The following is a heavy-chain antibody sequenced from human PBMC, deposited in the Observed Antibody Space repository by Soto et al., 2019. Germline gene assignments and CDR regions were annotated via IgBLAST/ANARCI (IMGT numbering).Heavy chain of an antibody. CDR2: IYWDDDK. J-gene: IGHJ5*02. Sequence: QITLKESGPTLVKPTQTLTLTCTFSGFSLSTSGVGVGWIRQPPGKALEWLALIYWDDDKRYSPSLKTRLTTTKDPSKHQVVLTMTNMDPVDTATYYCARASRIAAAGTRWFDPWGQGTLVTVSS. V-gene: IGHV2-5*02. CDR1: GFSLSTSGVG. D-gene: IGHD6-13*01. CDR3: ARASRIAAAGTRWFDP.